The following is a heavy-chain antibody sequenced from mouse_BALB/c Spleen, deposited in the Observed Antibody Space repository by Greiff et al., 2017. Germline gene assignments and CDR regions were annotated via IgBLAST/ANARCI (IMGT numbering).Heavy chain of an antibody. D-gene: IGHD1-1*01. CDR1: GYTFTSYY. Sequence: QVQLQQSGAELVKPGASVKLSCKASGYTFTSYYMYWVKQRPGQGLEWIGEINPSNGGTNFNEKFKSKATLTVDKSSSTAYMQLSSLTSEDSAVYYCTRGDGSSPFDYWGQGTTLTVSS. V-gene: IGHV1S81*02. CDR3: TRGDGSSPFDY. J-gene: IGHJ2*01. CDR2: INPSNGGT.